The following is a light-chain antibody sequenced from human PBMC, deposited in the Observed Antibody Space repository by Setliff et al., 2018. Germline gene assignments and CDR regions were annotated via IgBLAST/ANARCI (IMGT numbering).Light chain of an antibody. CDR2: DVT. J-gene: IGLJ1*01. CDR3: SSYTTSGTYV. V-gene: IGLV2-14*03. CDR1: SSDVGGYNY. Sequence: SALAQPASVSGSPGQWITISCSGTSSDVGGYNYVSWYQQHPGKAPKLMIYDVTNRPSGISNRFSGSKSGNTASLTISGLQAEDDADYYCSSYTTSGTYVFGTGTKVTVL.